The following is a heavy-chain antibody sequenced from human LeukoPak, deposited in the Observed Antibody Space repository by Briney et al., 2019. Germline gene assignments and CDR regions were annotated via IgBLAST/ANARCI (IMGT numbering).Heavy chain of an antibody. D-gene: IGHD3-10*01. CDR1: GGSISSSAYC. J-gene: IGHJ4*02. Sequence: SETLSLTCTVSGGSISSSAYCWAWFRQPPGKGLEWIGSICYSGSTYYNPSLKSRITISVDTSKNQFSLKLSSVTAADTAVYYCARVHITMVRGVIIPTPPFDYWGQGTLVTVSS. CDR2: ICYSGST. CDR3: ARVHITMVRGVIIPTPPFDY. V-gene: IGHV4-39*07.